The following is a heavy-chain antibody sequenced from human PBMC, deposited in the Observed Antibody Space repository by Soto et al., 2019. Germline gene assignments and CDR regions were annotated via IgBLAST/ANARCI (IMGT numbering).Heavy chain of an antibody. V-gene: IGHV3-13*05. CDR3: ARTDRDFYGLDV. CDR2: ISAAGDP. J-gene: IGHJ6*02. CDR1: GFTFRNYD. Sequence: EVQLVESGGGLVQPGGSLRLSYEASGFTFRNYDMHWVRQGTGKGLEWVSAISAAGDPDYADSVEGRFTISRENAQNFFFLQMNSLRVGDTAVYYCARTDRDFYGLDVWGQGTTVIVSS.